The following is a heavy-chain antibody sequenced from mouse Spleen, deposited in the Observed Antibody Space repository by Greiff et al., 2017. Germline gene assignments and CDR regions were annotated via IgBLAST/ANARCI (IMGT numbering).Heavy chain of an antibody. CDR3: AREDYRYPYYYAMDY. Sequence: DVKLQESGPGLVKPSQSLSLTCSVTGYSITSGYYWNWIRQFPGNKLEWMGYISYDGSNNYNPSLKNRISITRDTSKNQFFLKLNSVTTEDTATYYCAREDYRYPYYYAMDYWGQGTSVTVSS. CDR2: ISYDGSN. D-gene: IGHD2-14*01. V-gene: IGHV3-6*01. J-gene: IGHJ4*01. CDR1: GYSITSGYY.